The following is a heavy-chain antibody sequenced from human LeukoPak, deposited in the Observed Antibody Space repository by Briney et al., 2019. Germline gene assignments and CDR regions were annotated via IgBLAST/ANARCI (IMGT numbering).Heavy chain of an antibody. CDR3: ARLRLGELSSGFDY. CDR1: GGTFSSNA. J-gene: IGHJ4*02. D-gene: IGHD3-16*02. V-gene: IGHV1-69*06. CDR2: IIPNFGTT. Sequence: ASVKVSCKASGGTFSSNAINWVRQAPGQGLEWMGGIIPNFGTTSYGQKFQGRVTISADKSTSTAYMEVRSLRSDDAAVYYCARLRLGELSSGFDYWGQGTLVTVSS.